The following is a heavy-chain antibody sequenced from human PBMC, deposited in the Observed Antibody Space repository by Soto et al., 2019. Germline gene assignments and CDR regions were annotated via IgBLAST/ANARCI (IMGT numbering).Heavy chain of an antibody. J-gene: IGHJ3*02. V-gene: IGHV4-34*01. CDR1: GGSFSGYY. CDR3: ARALYYYDSSGYGTRDAFDI. Sequence: SETLSLTCAVYGGSFSGYYWSWIRQPPGKGLEWIGEINHSGSTNYNPSLKSRVTISVDTSKNQFSLKLSSVTAADTAVYYCARALYYYDSSGYGTRDAFDIWGQGTMVTVSS. D-gene: IGHD3-22*01. CDR2: INHSGST.